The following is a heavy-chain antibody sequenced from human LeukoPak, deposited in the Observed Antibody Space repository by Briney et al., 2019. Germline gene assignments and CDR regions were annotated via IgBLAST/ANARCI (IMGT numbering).Heavy chain of an antibody. V-gene: IGHV1-18*01. Sequence: GASVKVSCKASGYTFTSYGISWVRQAPGQGLEWMGWISAYNGNTNYAQKLQGRITMTTDRSTTTAYMELSSLRSDDTAVYYCARDWYCSGGSCQDCFDPWGQGTLVTVSS. J-gene: IGHJ5*02. CDR3: ARDWYCSGGSCQDCFDP. CDR2: ISAYNGNT. CDR1: GYTFTSYG. D-gene: IGHD2-15*01.